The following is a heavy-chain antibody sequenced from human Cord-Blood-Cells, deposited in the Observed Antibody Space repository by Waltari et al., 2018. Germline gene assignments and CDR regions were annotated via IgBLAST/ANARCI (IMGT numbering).Heavy chain of an antibody. CDR2: IYPGDFDT. D-gene: IGHD6-6*01. CDR1: GYSFPSYW. J-gene: IGHJ6*02. CDR3: ARERDEYGSSYYYYGMDV. V-gene: IGHV5-51*01. Sequence: EVQLVQSGAEVKKPGQSLKISCKGSGYSFPSYWIRRVSQMTAHCREWMGIIYPGDFDTINSPSVQGQVTISADKSISTAYLQWSSLKASDTAMYYCARERDEYGSSYYYYGMDVWGQGTTVTVSS.